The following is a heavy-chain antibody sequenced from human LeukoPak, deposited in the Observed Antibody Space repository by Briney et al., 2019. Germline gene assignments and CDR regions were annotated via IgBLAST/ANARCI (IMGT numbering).Heavy chain of an antibody. V-gene: IGHV4-39*07. Sequence: SETLSLTCTVSGGSISSSSYYWGWIRQPQGKGLEWIGSIYYSGSTYYNPSLKSRVTISVDTSKNQFSLKLSSVTAADTAVYYCARGSRDYDFWSGYSWVYYYYYMDVWGKGTTVTVSS. CDR2: IYYSGST. J-gene: IGHJ6*03. CDR3: ARGSRDYDFWSGYSWVYYYYYMDV. D-gene: IGHD3-3*01. CDR1: GGSISSSSYY.